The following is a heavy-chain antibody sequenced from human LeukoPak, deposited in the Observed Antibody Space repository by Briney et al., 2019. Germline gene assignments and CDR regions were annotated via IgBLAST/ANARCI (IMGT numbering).Heavy chain of an antibody. CDR2: IIPIFGTA. D-gene: IGHD3-3*01. CDR1: GGTFSSYA. J-gene: IGHJ5*02. Sequence: GASVKVSCKASGGTFSSYAISWVRQAPGQGLEWMGGIIPIFGTANYAQKFQGRVTITTDESTSTAYMELSSLRSEDPAVYYCAREYYDFWSGYYRVEFWFDPWGQGTLVTVSS. V-gene: IGHV1-69*05. CDR3: AREYYDFWSGYYRVEFWFDP.